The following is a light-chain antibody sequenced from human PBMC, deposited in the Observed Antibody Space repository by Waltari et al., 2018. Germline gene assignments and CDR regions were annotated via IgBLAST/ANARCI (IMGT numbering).Light chain of an antibody. J-gene: IGKJ1*01. CDR3: LQRSNWRT. Sequence: EIVMTQSPATLSLSPGERATLPCRASQSVSSSLAWYQQKPGQAPRLLIYGASSRATGIPDRFSGSGSGTDFTLTISSLEPEDVGVYYCLQRSNWRTFGQGTKVEIK. CDR2: GAS. CDR1: QSVSSS. V-gene: IGKV3-11*01.